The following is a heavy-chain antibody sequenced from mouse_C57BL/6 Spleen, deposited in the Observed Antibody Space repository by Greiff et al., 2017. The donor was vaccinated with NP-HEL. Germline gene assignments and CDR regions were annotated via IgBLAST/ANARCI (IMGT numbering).Heavy chain of an antibody. V-gene: IGHV1-69*01. D-gene: IGHD1-1*01. CDR3: ARASTVVATKGYCDV. CDR2: IDPSDSYT. J-gene: IGHJ1*03. Sequence: QVQLQQPGAELVMPGASVKLSCKASGYTFTSYWMHWVKQRPGQGLEWIGEIDPSDSYTNYNQKFKGKSTLTVDKSSSTAYMQLSSLTSEDSAVYYGARASTVVATKGYCDVWGTGTTVTVSS. CDR1: GYTFTSYW.